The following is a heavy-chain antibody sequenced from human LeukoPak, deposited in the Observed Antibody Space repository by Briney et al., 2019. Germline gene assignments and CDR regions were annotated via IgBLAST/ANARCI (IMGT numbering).Heavy chain of an antibody. CDR1: GGSINNYY. CDR2: IYYSGST. V-gene: IGHV4-59*01. CDR3: ARIVPYNYGYVDY. J-gene: IGHJ4*02. D-gene: IGHD5-18*01. Sequence: NPSETLSLTCTVSGGSINNYYWSWIRQPPGKGLEWIGYIYYSGSTNYNPSLKSRVSISVDTSKNHFSLKLSSVTAADTAVYYCARIVPYNYGYVDYWGQGTLVTVSS.